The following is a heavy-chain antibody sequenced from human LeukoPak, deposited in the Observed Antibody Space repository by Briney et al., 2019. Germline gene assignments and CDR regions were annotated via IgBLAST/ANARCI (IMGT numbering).Heavy chain of an antibody. V-gene: IGHV4-59*01. Sequence: SETLSLTCTVSGGSISSYYWSWIRQPPGKGLEWIGYIYYSGSTNYNPSLKSRVTISVDTSKNQFSLKLSSVTAADTAVYYCARGATIPNRFDYWGRGTLVTVSS. CDR1: GGSISSYY. D-gene: IGHD5-12*01. J-gene: IGHJ4*02. CDR2: IYYSGST. CDR3: ARGATIPNRFDY.